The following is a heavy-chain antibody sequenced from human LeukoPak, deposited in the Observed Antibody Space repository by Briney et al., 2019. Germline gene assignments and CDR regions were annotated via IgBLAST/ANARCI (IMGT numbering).Heavy chain of an antibody. CDR3: ASRRRSWLGHWAYYFDY. CDR1: GGSITDYF. CDR2: INHSGST. Sequence: PSETLSLTCALSGGSITDYFYNWVRQSPGKGLEWIGEINHSGSTNYNPSLKSRVTISVDTSKNQFSLKLSSVTAADTAVYYCASRRRSWLGHWAYYFDYWGQGTLVTVSS. V-gene: IGHV4-34*01. D-gene: IGHD6-13*01. J-gene: IGHJ4*02.